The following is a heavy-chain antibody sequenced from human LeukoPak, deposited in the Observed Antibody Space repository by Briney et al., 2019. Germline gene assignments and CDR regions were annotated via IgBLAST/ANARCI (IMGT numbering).Heavy chain of an antibody. Sequence: PGGSLRLSCAASGFTFSSYAMSWVRQAPGKGLEWVSTISDSGGGTYYADSVKGRFTISRDNSKNTLYLQMNSLRAEDAVVYCCAKKPSSGYYYIDYGGQGTLVAVSS. D-gene: IGHD3-22*01. CDR3: AKKPSSGYYYIDY. V-gene: IGHV3-23*01. J-gene: IGHJ4*02. CDR1: GFTFSSYA. CDR2: ISDSGGGT.